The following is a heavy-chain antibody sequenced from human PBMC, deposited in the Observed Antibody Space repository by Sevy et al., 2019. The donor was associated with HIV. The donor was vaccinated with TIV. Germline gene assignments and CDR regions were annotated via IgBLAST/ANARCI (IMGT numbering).Heavy chain of an antibody. Sequence: SETLSLTCSVYGGFLSGYYWSWIRQSPGRGLEWIGEVHHSGSTNYNPSFKSRVTMSVDTSKNQFSLNLSSVTAADAAVYYCARIQQVVNYYNYYGLDVWGQGTTVTVSS. CDR3: ARIQQVVNYYNYYGLDV. D-gene: IGHD6-13*01. CDR1: GGFLSGYY. J-gene: IGHJ6*02. CDR2: VHHSGST. V-gene: IGHV4-34*01.